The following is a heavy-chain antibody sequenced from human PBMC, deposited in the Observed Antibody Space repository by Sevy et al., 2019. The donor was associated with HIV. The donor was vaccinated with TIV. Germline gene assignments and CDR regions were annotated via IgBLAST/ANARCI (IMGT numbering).Heavy chain of an antibody. V-gene: IGHV3-30*18. D-gene: IGHD3-9*01. Sequence: GGSLRLSCAVSGITFSTSGMHWVRQAPGKGLEWVAVISYHGRDKFYADSVKGRSTISRDNSKNILYLQMISLRAEDAAVYDCANDFTGYNVMDVWGQGTMVTVSS. CDR1: GITFSTSG. J-gene: IGHJ6*02. CDR3: ANDFTGYNVMDV. CDR2: ISYHGRDK.